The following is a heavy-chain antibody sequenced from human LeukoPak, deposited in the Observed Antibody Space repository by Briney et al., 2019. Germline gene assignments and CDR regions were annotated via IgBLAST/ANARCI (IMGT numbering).Heavy chain of an antibody. CDR1: GGSISSYY. D-gene: IGHD4-23*01. V-gene: IGHV4-4*07. CDR2: IYTSGST. CDR3: ARDRASGGPGQPSYYYYMDV. Sequence: PSETLSLTCTVSGGSISSYYWSWIRQPAGKGLEWIGRIYTSGSTNYNPSLKSRVTMSVDTSKNQSSLKLSSVTAADTAVYYCARDRASGGPGQPSYYYYMDVWGKGTTVTVSS. J-gene: IGHJ6*03.